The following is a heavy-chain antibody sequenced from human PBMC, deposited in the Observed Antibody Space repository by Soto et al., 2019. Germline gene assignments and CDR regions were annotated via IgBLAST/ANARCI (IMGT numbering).Heavy chain of an antibody. Sequence: PSETLSLTCTVSGGSISSGGYYWSWIRQHPGKGLEWIGYIYYSGSTYYNPSLKSRVTISVDTSKNQFSLLLSSVTPEDTAVYYCAREDRVFQGHYGMDVWGQGTTVTVSS. D-gene: IGHD2-8*01. CDR3: AREDRVFQGHYGMDV. CDR2: IYYSGST. CDR1: GGSISSGGYY. J-gene: IGHJ6*02. V-gene: IGHV4-31*03.